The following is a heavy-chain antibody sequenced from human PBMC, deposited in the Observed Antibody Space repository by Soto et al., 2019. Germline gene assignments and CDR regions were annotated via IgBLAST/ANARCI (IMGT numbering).Heavy chain of an antibody. CDR1: GGSLSSYS. J-gene: IGHJ4*02. D-gene: IGHD5-18*01. CDR2: IYYSGST. Sequence: SQTLSLTCNVSGGSLSSYSWSWIRQPPGKKLEWIGYIYYSGSTNYNPSLKSRVTISVDTSKNQFSLKLSSVTAADTAVYYCASRYGSWFDYRSQRTLVTVSS. CDR3: ASRYGSWFDY. V-gene: IGHV4-59*08.